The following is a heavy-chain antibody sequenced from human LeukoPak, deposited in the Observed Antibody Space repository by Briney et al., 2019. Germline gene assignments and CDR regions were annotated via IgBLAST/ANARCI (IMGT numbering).Heavy chain of an antibody. CDR3: ARCGRDCSGGSCSKYNWFDP. J-gene: IGHJ5*02. CDR2: INPSGGST. D-gene: IGHD2-15*01. V-gene: IGHV1-46*01. Sequence: GASVKVSCKASGYTFTSYYMHWVRQAPGQGLEWMGIINPSGGSTSYAQKFQGRVTMTRDTSTSTVYMELSSLRSEDTAVYYCARCGRDCSGGSCSKYNWFDPRGQGTLVTVSS. CDR1: GYTFTSYY.